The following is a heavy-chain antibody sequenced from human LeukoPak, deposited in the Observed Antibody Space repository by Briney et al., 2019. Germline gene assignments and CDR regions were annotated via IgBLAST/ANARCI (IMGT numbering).Heavy chain of an antibody. J-gene: IGHJ4*02. Sequence: ASVKVSRKASGYTFTSYGISWVRQAPGQGLEWMGWISAYNGNTNYAQKLQGRVTMTTDTSTSTAYMELRSLRSDDTAVYYCARDKCSSTSCSLDYWGQGTLVTVSS. D-gene: IGHD2-2*01. V-gene: IGHV1-18*01. CDR1: GYTFTSYG. CDR2: ISAYNGNT. CDR3: ARDKCSSTSCSLDY.